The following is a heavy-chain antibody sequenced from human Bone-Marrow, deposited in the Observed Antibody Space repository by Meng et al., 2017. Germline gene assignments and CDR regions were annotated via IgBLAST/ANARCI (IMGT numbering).Heavy chain of an antibody. CDR2: ISSSGSTI. CDR3: ARDDYGDRYWYFDL. J-gene: IGHJ2*01. Sequence: VEMWESGGGLVKPGGSLRLSCAASGFTFSDYYMSWIRQAPGKGLEWVSYISSSGSTIYYADSVKGRFTISRDNAKNSLYLQMNSLRAEDTAVYYCARDDYGDRYWYFDLWGRGTLVTVSS. CDR1: GFTFSDYY. D-gene: IGHD4-17*01. V-gene: IGHV3-11*01.